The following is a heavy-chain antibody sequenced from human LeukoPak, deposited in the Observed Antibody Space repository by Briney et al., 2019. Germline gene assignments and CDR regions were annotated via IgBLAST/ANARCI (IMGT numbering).Heavy chain of an antibody. J-gene: IGHJ3*02. D-gene: IGHD5-18*01. CDR3: ARARSSYGYGDAFDI. V-gene: IGHV3-53*05. CDR1: GFTVSSNY. CDR2: ISGSGGST. Sequence: GGSLRLSCAASGFTVSSNYMSWVRQAPGKGLEWVSVISGSGGSTYYADSVKGRFTISRDNSKNTLYLQMNSLRAEDTAVYYCARARSSYGYGDAFDIWGQGTMVTVSS.